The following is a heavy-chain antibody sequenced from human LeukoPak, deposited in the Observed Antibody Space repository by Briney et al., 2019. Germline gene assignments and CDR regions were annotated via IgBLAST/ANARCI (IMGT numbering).Heavy chain of an antibody. CDR1: GDSITRSDW. CDR2: IYYSGGV. J-gene: IGHJ3*02. D-gene: IGHD1-26*01. V-gene: IGHV4-28*05. CDR3: AKTRSGTYYGDSFDI. Sequence: SDTLSLTCAVPGDSITRSDWWAWIRQPPGKGLEWLGNIYYSGGVYHNPSLQTRVTMSVDSSKNQFSLRLGSVTAVDTAVYFCAKTRSGTYYGDSFDIWGQGILVTVSS.